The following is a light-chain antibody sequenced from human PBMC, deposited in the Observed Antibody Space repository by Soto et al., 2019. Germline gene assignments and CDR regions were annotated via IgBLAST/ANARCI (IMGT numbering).Light chain of an antibody. CDR1: QSVSSY. CDR2: DAS. Sequence: ETVLTQSPATLSLSPGERVTLSCRASQSVSSYLAWYQQKPGQAPRLLIYDASNRVTGIPARFSGSGSGTDFTLTISSLEPEDFAVYYCQQRTNWPLTFGGGTKVEIK. J-gene: IGKJ4*01. CDR3: QQRTNWPLT. V-gene: IGKV3-11*01.